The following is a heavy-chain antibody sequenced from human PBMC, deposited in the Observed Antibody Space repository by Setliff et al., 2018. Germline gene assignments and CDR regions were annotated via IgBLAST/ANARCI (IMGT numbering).Heavy chain of an antibody. CDR3: ARADSDSYYPYYFDF. V-gene: IGHV3-23*01. CDR2: VSGSGMTR. CDR1: GFTFRKHA. D-gene: IGHD3-22*01. J-gene: IGHJ4*02. Sequence: PGGSLRLSCTASGFTFRKHALAWVRQAPGKGLQWVSSVSGSGMTRDYTVSVKGRFTVSRDSSQNKIHLQMDSLRAEDTGKYFCARADSDSYYPYYFDFWGQGVLVTVSS.